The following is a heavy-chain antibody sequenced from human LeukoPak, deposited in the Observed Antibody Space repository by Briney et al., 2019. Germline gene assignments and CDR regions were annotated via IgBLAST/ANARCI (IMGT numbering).Heavy chain of an antibody. CDR3: AKGIYSSGWSYFDY. J-gene: IGHJ4*01. CDR2: IYSGGST. D-gene: IGHD6-19*01. Sequence: GGSLRLSCAASGFTVSSNYMSWVRQAPGKGLEWVSVIYSGGSTYYADSVKGRFSISRDNSKNTLYLQMNSLRAEDTAVYYCAKGIYSSGWSYFDYWGHGTLVTVSS. V-gene: IGHV3-66*01. CDR1: GFTVSSNY.